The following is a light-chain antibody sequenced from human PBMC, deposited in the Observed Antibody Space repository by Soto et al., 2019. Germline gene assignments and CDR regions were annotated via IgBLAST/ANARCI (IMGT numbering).Light chain of an antibody. CDR1: QSISSY. V-gene: IGKV1-39*01. Sequence: DIPMTQSPSSLSASVGDRVTITCRASQSISSYLNWYQQKPGKAPKLLIYAASCLQSGVPSRFSGSGSGTDFTLTISSLQPEDFATYYCQQSYSTWTFGQGTKVEIK. CDR3: QQSYSTWT. J-gene: IGKJ1*01. CDR2: AAS.